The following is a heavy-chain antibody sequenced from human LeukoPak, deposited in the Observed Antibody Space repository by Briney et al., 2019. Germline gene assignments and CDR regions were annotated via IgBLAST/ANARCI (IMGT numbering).Heavy chain of an antibody. CDR1: GYTFTSYD. V-gene: IGHV1-18*01. J-gene: IGHJ4*02. D-gene: IGHD3-9*01. CDR2: ISAYNGNA. Sequence: ASVKVSCKASGYTFTSYDISWVRQASGQGLEWMGWISAYNGNANYAQKLQGRVTMTTDTSTSTAYMELRSLRSDDTAVYYCAREGERLYYDILTGLNYWGQGTLVTVSS. CDR3: AREGERLYYDILTGLNY.